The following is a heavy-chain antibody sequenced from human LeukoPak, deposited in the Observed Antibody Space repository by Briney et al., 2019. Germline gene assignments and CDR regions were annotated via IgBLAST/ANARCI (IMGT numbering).Heavy chain of an antibody. CDR2: IFYSGTT. V-gene: IGHV4-59*01. CDR1: GGSINTYY. D-gene: IGHD5-24*01. CDR3: AIKRRDAQKGDVFDI. Sequence: SETLSLTCTISGGSINTYYWSWIRQPPGKGVEWIGYIFYSGTTYYNPSVNSRVTITMDTSKNQFFLELRSLTAADTAVYFCAIKRRDAQKGDVFDIWGPGTMVTVSS. J-gene: IGHJ3*02.